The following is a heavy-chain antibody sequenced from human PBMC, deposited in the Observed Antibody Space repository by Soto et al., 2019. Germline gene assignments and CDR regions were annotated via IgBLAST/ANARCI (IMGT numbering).Heavy chain of an antibody. CDR3: ASSIAARRDFDY. Sequence: TSETLSLTCTVSGGSISSYYWSWIRQPPGKGLEWIGYIYYSGSTNYNPSLKSRVTISVDTSKNQFSLKLSSVTAADTAVYYCASSIAARRDFDYWGQGTLVTVSS. D-gene: IGHD6-6*01. J-gene: IGHJ4*02. V-gene: IGHV4-59*01. CDR2: IYYSGST. CDR1: GGSISSYY.